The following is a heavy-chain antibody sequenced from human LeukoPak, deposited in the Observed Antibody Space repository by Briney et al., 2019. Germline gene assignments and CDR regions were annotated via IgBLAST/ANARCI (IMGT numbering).Heavy chain of an antibody. Sequence: SQTLSLTCTVSGGSISSGGYYWSWIRQHPGKGLEWIGYIYYSGSTYYNPSLKSRVTISVDTSKNQFSLKLSSVTAADTAVYYCAREYCSGGSCHDAFDIWGQGTMVTVSS. D-gene: IGHD2-15*01. CDR2: IYYSGST. CDR1: GGSISSGGYY. CDR3: AREYCSGGSCHDAFDI. J-gene: IGHJ3*02. V-gene: IGHV4-31*03.